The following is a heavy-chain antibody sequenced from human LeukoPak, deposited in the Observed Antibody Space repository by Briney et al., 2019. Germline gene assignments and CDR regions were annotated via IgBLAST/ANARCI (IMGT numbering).Heavy chain of an antibody. J-gene: IGHJ3*01. V-gene: IGHV3-30*04. CDR2: ISYDGSNK. D-gene: IGHD3-9*01. Sequence: GGSLRLSCAASGFTFSSYAMHWVRQAPGKGLEWVAVISYDGSNKYYADSVKGRFTISRDNSKNTLYLQMNSLRAEDTAVYYCANGSNLRYSNWGQGTMVSVSS. CDR1: GFTFSSYA. CDR3: ANGSNLRYSN.